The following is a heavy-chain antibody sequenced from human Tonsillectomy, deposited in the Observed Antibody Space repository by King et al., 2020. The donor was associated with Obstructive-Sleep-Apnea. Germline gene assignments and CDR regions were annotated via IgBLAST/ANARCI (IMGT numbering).Heavy chain of an antibody. CDR1: GYMFTTYW. Sequence: VQLVESGAEVKKPGESLKISCESSGYMFTTYWIGWVRQMPGKGLEWMGIIYPGDSDTRYSPSFQGQVSISADKSISTAYLQWSSLKASDTAMHYCPRLWNADRPDNYYYYGVDVWGQGTTVTVSS. J-gene: IGHJ6*02. V-gene: IGHV5-51*01. D-gene: IGHD1-1*01. CDR2: IYPGDSDT. CDR3: PRLWNADRPDNYYYYGVDV.